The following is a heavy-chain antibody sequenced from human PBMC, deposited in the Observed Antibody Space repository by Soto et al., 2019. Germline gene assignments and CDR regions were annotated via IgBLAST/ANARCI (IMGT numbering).Heavy chain of an antibody. D-gene: IGHD3-10*02. Sequence: SETLSLTCSVSGVSIVYYYWNWIRQPPGKGLEWIGHIYYTGIASYNPSLNSRVTISVDTSKNQISLTLGSVTAADTAVYYCAWLPASQYYHLLSFRGRGTTVTVS. J-gene: IGHJ6*02. V-gene: IGHV4-59*01. CDR1: GVSIVYYY. CDR2: IYYTGIA. CDR3: AWLPASQYYHLLSF.